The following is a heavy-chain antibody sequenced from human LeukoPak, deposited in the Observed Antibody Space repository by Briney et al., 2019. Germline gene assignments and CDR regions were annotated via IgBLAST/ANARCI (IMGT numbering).Heavy chain of an antibody. CDR3: ARDLEDVDVGYYYMDV. CDR2: IRSSSSHI. J-gene: IGHJ6*03. Sequence: GGSLRLSCAASGFTFSNYNMNWVRQAPGKGLEWVSSIRSSSSHIYYADSLKGRFTISRDNAKNSLYLQMNSLRAEDTAVYYCARDLEDVDVGYYYMDVWGKGTTVTVSS. D-gene: IGHD5-12*01. CDR1: GFTFSNYN. V-gene: IGHV3-21*04.